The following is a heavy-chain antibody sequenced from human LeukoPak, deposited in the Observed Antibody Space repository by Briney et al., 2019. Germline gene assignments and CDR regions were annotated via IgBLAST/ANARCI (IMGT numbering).Heavy chain of an antibody. Sequence: GGSLRLSCAASGFTLSSYWMHWVRRAPGKGLVWVSRINGDGSSTNYADSVRGRFTISRDNSKNTLYLQMSSLRAEDTAVYYCVKDLQNSSPSYWGQGTLVTVSS. CDR3: VKDLQNSSPSY. CDR1: GFTLSSYW. D-gene: IGHD6-19*01. V-gene: IGHV3-74*01. CDR2: INGDGSST. J-gene: IGHJ4*02.